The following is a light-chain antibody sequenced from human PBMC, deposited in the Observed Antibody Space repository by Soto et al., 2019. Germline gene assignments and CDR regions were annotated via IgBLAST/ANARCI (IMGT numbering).Light chain of an antibody. CDR1: QGIRVT. V-gene: IGKV3-15*01. CDR2: EAS. Sequence: EVVVTPSPVILFVSPGERATVSCRASQGIRVTLPWYQQKPGQPARLLIYEASTRATSLPARFSGSGFGTKFTLTINRLQSEDGAVYYCQQYDNWWTFGQGTKVDIK. CDR3: QQYDNWWT. J-gene: IGKJ1*01.